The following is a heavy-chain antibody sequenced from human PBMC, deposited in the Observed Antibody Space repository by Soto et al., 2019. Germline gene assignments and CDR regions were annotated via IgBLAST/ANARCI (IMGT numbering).Heavy chain of an antibody. CDR3: ARLLGRIYSLHHYYAWEV. CDR1: GFPVGSVY. CDR2: IFVGYPS. J-gene: IGHJ6*02. V-gene: IGHV3-53*01. Sequence: LRLSCAASGFPVGSVYMSWVRQAPGKGLEWGSVIFVGYPSYYADSVKGRFTISIDNSKSTVYRQLDSLRGDGSAVYYCARLLGRIYSLHHYYAWEVWGQGTTVSVSS. D-gene: IGHD7-27*01.